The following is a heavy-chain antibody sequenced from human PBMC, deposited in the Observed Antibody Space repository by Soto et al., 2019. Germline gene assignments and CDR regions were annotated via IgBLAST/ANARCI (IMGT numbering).Heavy chain of an antibody. V-gene: IGHV4-39*01. CDR1: VGSIKGGGYY. CDR2: IYYSGTT. Sequence: ASETLALTCSFSVGSIKGGGYYWGWIRQPPGKGLEWLATIYYSGTTYYKPSLKSRLTISVDTSKNQFSLALTSVTAADTAFYYCARPAYADYSTWGQGTLVTVSS. D-gene: IGHD4-4*01. CDR3: ARPAYADYST. J-gene: IGHJ4*02.